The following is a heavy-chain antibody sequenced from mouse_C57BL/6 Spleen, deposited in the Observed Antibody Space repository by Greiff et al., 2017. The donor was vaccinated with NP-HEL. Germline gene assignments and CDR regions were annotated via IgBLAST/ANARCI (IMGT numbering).Heavy chain of an antibody. CDR2: IWSGGST. J-gene: IGHJ4*01. CDR1: GSSLTSYG. CDR3: ARNGYYYGSSYAMDY. D-gene: IGHD1-1*01. V-gene: IGHV2-2*01. Sequence: VQVVESGPGLVQPSQSLSITCTVSGSSLTSYGVHWVRQSPGKGLEWLGVIWSGGSTDYNAAFISRLSISKDNSTSQVFFKMNSLQADDTAIYYCARNGYYYGSSYAMDYWGQGTSVTVSS.